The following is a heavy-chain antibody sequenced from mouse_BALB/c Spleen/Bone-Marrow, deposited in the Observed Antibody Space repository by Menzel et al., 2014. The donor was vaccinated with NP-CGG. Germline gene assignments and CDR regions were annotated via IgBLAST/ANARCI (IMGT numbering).Heavy chain of an antibody. CDR3: TYMGYCGSSYAMDY. J-gene: IGHJ4*01. D-gene: IGHD1-1*01. V-gene: IGHV1S16*01. CDR2: INPSNGGT. Sequence: SGAELVKPGASVKLSCKASGYTFTSYWMHWVKLRPGQGFEWIGEINPSNGGTNYNEKFKRKATLTVDKSSSTAYIQLSILTSDNSAIYYCTYMGYCGSSYAMDYWGQGTSVTVSS. CDR1: GYTFTSYW.